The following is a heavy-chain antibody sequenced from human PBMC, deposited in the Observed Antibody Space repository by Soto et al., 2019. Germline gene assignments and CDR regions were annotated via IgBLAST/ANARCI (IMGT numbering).Heavy chain of an antibody. J-gene: IGHJ4*02. CDR3: AKKNGYSSSWFEFDY. CDR1: GFTFSSYA. Sequence: EVQLLESGGGLVQPGGSLRLSCAASGFTFSSYAMSWVRQAPGKGLEWVSAISGSGGSTYYADSVKGRFTNSSDNSKNTLYQQMNSLGDDDTAVYYCAKKNGYSSSWFEFDYWGQGTLVTVSS. CDR2: ISGSGGST. V-gene: IGHV3-23*01. D-gene: IGHD6-13*01.